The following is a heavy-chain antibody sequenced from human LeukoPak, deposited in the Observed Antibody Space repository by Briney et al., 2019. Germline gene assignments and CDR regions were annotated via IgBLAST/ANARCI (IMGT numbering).Heavy chain of an antibody. CDR2: ISASGHYT. V-gene: IGHV3-23*01. CDR3: AKDGSWGDYYFYFYIDV. D-gene: IGHD3-16*01. Sequence: GGSLRLSCEASGFTFSNSAMSWVRQAPGKGLEWVSGISASGHYTNNAASAKGRFTISRDNSKNTLYLQMNSLRAEDTALYYCAKDGSWGDYYFYFYIDVWGKGTTVTVSS. J-gene: IGHJ6*03. CDR1: GFTFSNSA.